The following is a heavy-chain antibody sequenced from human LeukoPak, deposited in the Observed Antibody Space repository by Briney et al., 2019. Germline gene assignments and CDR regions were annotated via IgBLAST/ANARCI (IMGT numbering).Heavy chain of an antibody. J-gene: IGHJ4*02. D-gene: IGHD2-2*03. CDR1: GFTFSSYG. Sequence: GGSLRLSCAASGFTFSSYGMHWVRQAPGKGLGWVAVIWYDGSNKYYADSVKGRFTISRDNSKNTLYLQMNSLRAEDTAVYYCARDPGYCSSTSCYPVFDYWGQGTLVTVSS. V-gene: IGHV3-33*01. CDR2: IWYDGSNK. CDR3: ARDPGYCSSTSCYPVFDY.